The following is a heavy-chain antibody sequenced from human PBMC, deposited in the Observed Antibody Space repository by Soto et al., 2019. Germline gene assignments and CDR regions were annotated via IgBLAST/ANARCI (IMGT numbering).Heavy chain of an antibody. J-gene: IGHJ6*02. D-gene: IGHD4-17*01. V-gene: IGHV4-39*02. CDR3: ARDYGEGEQIVYGMDV. CDR1: GGSISSSSYY. CDR2: IYYSGST. Sequence: SETLSLTCTVSGGSISSSSYYWCWIRQPPGKGLEWIGSIYYSGSTYYNPSLKSRVTISVDTSKNQFSLKLSSVTAADTAVYYCARDYGEGEQIVYGMDVWGQGTTVTVSS.